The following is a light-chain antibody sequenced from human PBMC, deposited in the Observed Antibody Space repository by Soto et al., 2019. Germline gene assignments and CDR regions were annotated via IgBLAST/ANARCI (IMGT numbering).Light chain of an antibody. CDR3: SLYTSENTYV. CDR2: EAS. J-gene: IGLJ1*01. Sequence: LTQPHSVSESPGQSVTISCTGTSTDFVSYNRVSWYQQPPGTAPKLIIYEASNRPSGVPDRFSGSKSGNTASLTISGLQAADEADYYCSLYTSENTYVFGTGTKLTVL. CDR1: STDFVSYNR. V-gene: IGLV2-18*01.